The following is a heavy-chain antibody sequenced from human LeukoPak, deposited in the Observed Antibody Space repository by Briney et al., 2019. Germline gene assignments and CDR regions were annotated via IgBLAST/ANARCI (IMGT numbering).Heavy chain of an antibody. D-gene: IGHD5-12*01. J-gene: IGHJ4*02. CDR3: AGGSGYDYSDY. CDR2: INHSGST. Sequence: SETLSLTCAVYGGSFSGYYWSWIRQPPGKELEWIGEINHSGSTNYNPSLKSRVTISVDTSKNQFSLKLSSVTAADTAVYYCAGGSGYDYSDYWGQGTLVTVSS. V-gene: IGHV4-34*01. CDR1: GGSFSGYY.